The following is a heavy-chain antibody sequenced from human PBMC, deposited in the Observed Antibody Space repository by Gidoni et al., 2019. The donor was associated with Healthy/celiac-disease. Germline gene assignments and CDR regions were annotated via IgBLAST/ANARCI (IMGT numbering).Heavy chain of an antibody. CDR1: GFAISNASMG. D-gene: IGHD2-2*01. CDR2: IFSHDEK. J-gene: IGHJ6*02. CDR3: ARICRDLVPAALYYYYCMDV. Sequence: QVTLKESGPVLVKPTETRTPHCNVSGFAISNASMGVRWIRPPPVKALEWLAHIFSHDEKSYITSLKSRLTISKDTSKSQVVLTMTNMDPVYTATYYCARICRDLVPAALYYYYCMDVWGQVTTFTVSS. V-gene: IGHV2-26*01.